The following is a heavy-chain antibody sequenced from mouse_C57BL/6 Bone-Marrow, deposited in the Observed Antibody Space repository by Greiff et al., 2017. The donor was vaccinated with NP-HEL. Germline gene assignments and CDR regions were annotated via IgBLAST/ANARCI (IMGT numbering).Heavy chain of an antibody. CDR3: ARRQYYGSSDLYWYFDV. D-gene: IGHD1-1*01. CDR2: ILPGSGST. V-gene: IGHV1-9*01. CDR1: GYTFTGYW. J-gene: IGHJ1*03. Sequence: VQLQQSGAELMKPGASVKLSCKATGYTFTGYWIEWVKQRPGHGLEWIGEILPGSGSTNYNEKFKGKATFTTDTSSNTAYMQLSSLTTEDSAIYYCARRQYYGSSDLYWYFDVWGTGTTVTVSS.